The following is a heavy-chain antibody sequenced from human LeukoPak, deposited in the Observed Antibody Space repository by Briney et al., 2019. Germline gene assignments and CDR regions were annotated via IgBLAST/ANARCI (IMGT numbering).Heavy chain of an antibody. CDR1: SFTFSNAW. Sequence: KSRGSLRLSCAASSFTFSNAWMNWVRQAPGKGLEWVGRIKSKTDGGTTDYAAPVKGRFTISRDDSKNTLYLQMNSLKTEDTAVYYCTTIPGYSSSWYLWGQGTLVTVSS. J-gene: IGHJ4*02. CDR2: IKSKTDGGTT. D-gene: IGHD6-13*01. CDR3: TTIPGYSSSWYL. V-gene: IGHV3-15*07.